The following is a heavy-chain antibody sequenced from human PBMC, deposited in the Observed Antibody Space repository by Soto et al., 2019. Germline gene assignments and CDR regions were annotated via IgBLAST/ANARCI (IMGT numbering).Heavy chain of an antibody. CDR3: ARLASGWQYYYFDF. V-gene: IGHV4-34*01. D-gene: IGHD6-19*01. CDR1: GGSFSPYF. Sequence: QVQLQQWGAGLLKPSETLSLTCAVYGGSFSPYFWSWIRQPPGKGVEWIGEINHSGSTNYNPSLPRRATLSVDTSKNQVPLNLISVTAADTAVYYCARLASGWQYYYFDFWGRGTPVTVSS. J-gene: IGHJ2*01. CDR2: INHSGST.